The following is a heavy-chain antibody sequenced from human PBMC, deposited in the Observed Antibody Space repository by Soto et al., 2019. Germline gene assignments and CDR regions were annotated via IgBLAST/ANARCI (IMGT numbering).Heavy chain of an antibody. Sequence: GGSLRLSCAASGFTFSDYYMSWIRQAPGKGLEWVSYISSSGSTIYYADSVKGRFTISRDNAKNSLYLQMNSLRAEDTAVYYCARGAAYCGGDCYLDDAFDIWGQGTMVTVSS. CDR3: ARGAAYCGGDCYLDDAFDI. CDR1: GFTFSDYY. J-gene: IGHJ3*02. D-gene: IGHD2-21*02. V-gene: IGHV3-11*04. CDR2: ISSSGSTI.